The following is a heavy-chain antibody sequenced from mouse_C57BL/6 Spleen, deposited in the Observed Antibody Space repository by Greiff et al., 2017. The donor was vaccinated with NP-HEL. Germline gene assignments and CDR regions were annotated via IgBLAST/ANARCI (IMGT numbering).Heavy chain of an antibody. D-gene: IGHD2-1*01. V-gene: IGHV1-26*01. CDR3: ARGGFMVRRYAMDY. Sequence: VQLQQSGPELVKPGASVKISCKASGYTFTDYYMNWVKQSHGKSLEWIGDINPNNGGTSYNQKFKGKATLTVDKSSSTAYMELRSLTSEDSAVYYCARGGFMVRRYAMDYWGQGTSVTVSS. J-gene: IGHJ4*01. CDR1: GYTFTDYY. CDR2: INPNNGGT.